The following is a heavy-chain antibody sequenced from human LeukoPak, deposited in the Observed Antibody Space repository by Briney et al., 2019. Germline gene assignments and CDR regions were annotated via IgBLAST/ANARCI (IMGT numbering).Heavy chain of an antibody. CDR1: GGSISSGGYY. CDR3: AMTVTGYYYGMDV. D-gene: IGHD4-4*01. V-gene: IGHV4-31*03. CDR2: IYYSGST. J-gene: IGHJ6*02. Sequence: SQTLSLTCTVSGGSISSGGYYWSWIRQHPGKGLEWIGYIYYSGSTYYNPSLKSRVTISVDTSKNQFSLKLSSVTAADTAVYYCAMTVTGYYYGMDVWGQGTTVTVSS.